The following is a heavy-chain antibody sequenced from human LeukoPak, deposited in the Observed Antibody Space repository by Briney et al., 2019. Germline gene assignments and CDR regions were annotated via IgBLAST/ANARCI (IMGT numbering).Heavy chain of an antibody. J-gene: IGHJ6*03. Sequence: SVKVSCKASGGTFSSYAISWVRQAPGQGLEWMGGIIPIFGTANYAQKFQGRVTITADESTSTAYMELSSLRSEDTAVYYCARATGGYCSSTSCLYYYYMDVWGKGTTVTVSS. D-gene: IGHD2-2*01. CDR1: GGTFSSYA. CDR3: ARATGGYCSSTSCLYYYYMDV. V-gene: IGHV1-69*13. CDR2: IIPIFGTA.